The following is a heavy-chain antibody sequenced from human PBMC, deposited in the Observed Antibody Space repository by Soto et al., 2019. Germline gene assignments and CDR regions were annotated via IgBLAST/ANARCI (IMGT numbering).Heavy chain of an antibody. CDR1: GGSFSGYY. V-gene: IGHV4-34*01. CDR2: INHSGST. Sequence: QVQLQQWGAGLLKPSETLSLTCAVYGGSFSGYYWSWIRQPPGKGLEWIGEINHSGSTNYNPSLKSLVTISVDTSKNQFYLKLSSVTAADTAVYYCARDRNYGSGSYYRLPDRNKAGWFDPWGQGTLVTVSS. CDR3: ARDRNYGSGSYYRLPDRNKAGWFDP. D-gene: IGHD3-10*01. J-gene: IGHJ5*02.